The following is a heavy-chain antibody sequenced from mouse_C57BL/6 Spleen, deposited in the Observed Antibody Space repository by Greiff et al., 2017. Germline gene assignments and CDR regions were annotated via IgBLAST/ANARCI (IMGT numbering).Heavy chain of an antibody. CDR2: IYPSDGST. CDR3: ARGYYGSSRDFDV. Sequence: VQLQQSGPELVKPGASVKLSCKASGYTFTSYDINWVKQRPGQGLEWIGRIYPSDGSTKYNEKFKGKATLTVDTSSSTAYMELHSLTSEDSAVYFCARGYYGSSRDFDVWGTGTTVTVSA. J-gene: IGHJ1*03. CDR1: GYTFTSYD. V-gene: IGHV1-85*01. D-gene: IGHD1-1*01.